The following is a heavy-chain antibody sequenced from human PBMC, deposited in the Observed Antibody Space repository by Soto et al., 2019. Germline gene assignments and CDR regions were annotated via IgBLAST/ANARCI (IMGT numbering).Heavy chain of an antibody. J-gene: IGHJ6*02. CDR3: ARDRMAAGIRSYYYYGMDV. D-gene: IGHD6-13*01. Sequence: PSETLSLTCTVSGGSISSYYWSWIRQPPGKGLEWIGYIYYSGSTNYNPSLKSRVTISVDTSKNQFSLKLSSVTAADTAVYYCARDRMAAGIRSYYYYGMDVWGQGTTVTVSS. CDR2: IYYSGST. CDR1: GGSISSYY. V-gene: IGHV4-59*01.